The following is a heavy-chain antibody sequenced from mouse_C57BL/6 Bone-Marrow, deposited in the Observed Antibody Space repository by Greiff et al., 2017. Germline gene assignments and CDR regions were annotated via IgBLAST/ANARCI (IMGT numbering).Heavy chain of an antibody. CDR3: ARDPDYDYGEGFAY. CDR1: GFTFSSYA. CDR2: ISDGGSYP. Sequence: EVNVVESGGGLVKPGGSLKLSCAASGFTFSSYAMSWVRQTPDKRLEWVATISDGGSYPYYPDNVKGRFTISRDNAKNNLYLQMSQLKSEDTAMYYCARDPDYDYGEGFAYWGQGTLVTVSA. D-gene: IGHD2-4*01. V-gene: IGHV5-4*01. J-gene: IGHJ3*01.